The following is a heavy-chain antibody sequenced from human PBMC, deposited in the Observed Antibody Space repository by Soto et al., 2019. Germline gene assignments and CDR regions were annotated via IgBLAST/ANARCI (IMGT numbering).Heavy chain of an antibody. D-gene: IGHD2-2*01. CDR1: GFTFSSYA. J-gene: IGHJ4*02. CDR3: AKARGSSTPAPGSY. Sequence: EVQVLESGGGLVQPGGSLRLSCAASGFTFSSYAMSWVRQAPGKGLEWVSAISGSAGSTYYADSVKGRFTISRDNSKNTLYLQMNSLRAEDTAVYYCAKARGSSTPAPGSYWGQGTLDTVSS. CDR2: ISGSAGST. V-gene: IGHV3-23*01.